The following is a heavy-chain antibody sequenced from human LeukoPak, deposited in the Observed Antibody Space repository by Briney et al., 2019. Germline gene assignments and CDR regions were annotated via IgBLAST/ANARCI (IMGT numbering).Heavy chain of an antibody. V-gene: IGHV3-9*01. CDR2: ISWNSGSI. D-gene: IGHD3-10*01. J-gene: IGHJ3*02. CDR3: VKDLIVGDYYSSDNYYLPDAFDI. CDR1: RFTFDDYA. Sequence: GRSLRLSCAASRFTFDDYAMHWVRQAPGKGLEWVSGISWNSGSIGYADSVKGRFTIPRDNGKNSLYLQMNSLRAEDTALYYCVKDLIVGDYYSSDNYYLPDAFDIWGQGTMVTVSS.